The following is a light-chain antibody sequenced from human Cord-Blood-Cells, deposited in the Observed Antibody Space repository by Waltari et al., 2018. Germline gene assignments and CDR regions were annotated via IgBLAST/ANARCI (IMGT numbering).Light chain of an antibody. J-gene: IGLJ3*02. CDR3: QAWDSSTAV. V-gene: IGLV1-40*01. CDR2: GNS. Sequence: QSVLTQPPSVSGAPGQRVTISCTGSSSNIGAGYDVHWYQQLPGTAPKLLIYGNSNRPSGVPDRFSGSKSGTSASLAITGLQAMDEADYYCQAWDSSTAVFGGGTKLTVL. CDR1: SSNIGAGYD.